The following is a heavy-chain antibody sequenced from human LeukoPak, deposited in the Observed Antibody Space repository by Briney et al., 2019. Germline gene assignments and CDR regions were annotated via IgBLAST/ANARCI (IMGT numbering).Heavy chain of an antibody. CDR2: IIPILGIA. Sequence: SVKVSCKASGGTFSSYAIGWVRQAPGQGLEWMGRIIPILGIANYAQKFQGRVTITADKSTSTAYMELSSLRSEDTAVYYCARAAGIGEMEPFDYWGQGTLVTVSS. CDR1: GGTFSSYA. J-gene: IGHJ4*02. V-gene: IGHV1-69*04. D-gene: IGHD5-24*01. CDR3: ARAAGIGEMEPFDY.